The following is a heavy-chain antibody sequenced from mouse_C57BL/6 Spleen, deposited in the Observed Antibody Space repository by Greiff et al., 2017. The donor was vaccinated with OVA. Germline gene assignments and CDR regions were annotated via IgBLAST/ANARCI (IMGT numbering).Heavy chain of an antibody. D-gene: IGHD2-4*01. CDR2: INPYNGDT. CDR1: GYSFTGYF. V-gene: IGHV1-20*01. Sequence: VQLQQSGPELVKPGDSVKISCKASGYSFTGYFMNWVMQSHGKSLEWIGRINPYNGDTFYNQKFKGKATLTVDKSSSTAHMELRSLTSEDSAVYYCARGDYGGYFDYWGQGTTLTVSS. CDR3: ARGDYGGYFDY. J-gene: IGHJ2*01.